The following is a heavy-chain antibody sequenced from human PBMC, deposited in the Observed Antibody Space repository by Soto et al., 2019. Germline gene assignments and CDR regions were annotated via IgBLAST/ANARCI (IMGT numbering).Heavy chain of an antibody. V-gene: IGHV1-3*05. CDR2: INAGNGNT. D-gene: IGHD3-9*01. J-gene: IGHJ6*02. CDR3: ARGLNDILTGYYYGMDV. Sequence: QVQLVQSGAEEKKPGASVKVSCKASGYTFTSYAMHWVRQAPGQRLEWMGWINAGNGNTKYSQKFQGRVTITRDTSASTANMELSSLRSEDTAVYYCARGLNDILTGYYYGMDVWGQGTTVTVSS. CDR1: GYTFTSYA.